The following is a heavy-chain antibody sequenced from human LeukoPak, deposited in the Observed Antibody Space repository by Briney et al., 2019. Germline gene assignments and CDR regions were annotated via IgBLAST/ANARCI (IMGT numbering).Heavy chain of an antibody. V-gene: IGHV4-31*01. CDR2: IYYSGST. J-gene: IGHJ4*02. CDR1: GGSISSGGYY. Sequence: SETLSLTCTVSGGSISSGGYYWSWIRQHPGKGLEWIGYIYYSGSTYYNPSLKSQVTISVDTSKNQFSLKLSSVTAADTAVYYCAREIGPPDFDWSRSYFDYWGQGTLVTVSS. CDR3: AREIGPPDFDWSRSYFDY. D-gene: IGHD3-9*01.